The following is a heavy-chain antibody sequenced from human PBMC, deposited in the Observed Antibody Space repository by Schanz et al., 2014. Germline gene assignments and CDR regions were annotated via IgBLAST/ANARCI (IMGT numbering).Heavy chain of an antibody. J-gene: IGHJ6*02. CDR1: GLIFSTYT. Sequence: EVQLVESGGGLVRPGGSLRLSCTTSGLIFSTYTLNWVRQAPGKGLEWISYISFSGNTIYYADSVKGRFTISRDNAKNSVFLQINRLRAEDTAVYYDATEGPRGARHPINYYYAMDNWGQGTKVTV. CDR3: ATEGPRGARHPINYYYAMDN. CDR2: ISFSGNTI. V-gene: IGHV3-48*01. D-gene: IGHD6-6*01.